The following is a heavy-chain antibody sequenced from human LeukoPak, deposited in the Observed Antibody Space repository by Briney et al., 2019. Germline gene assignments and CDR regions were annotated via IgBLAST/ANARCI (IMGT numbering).Heavy chain of an antibody. CDR2: INWNGGST. J-gene: IGHJ4*02. Sequence: PGGSLRLSCAASGFALLSNGMHWVRQAPGKGLEWVSGINWNGGSTGYADSVKGRFTISRDNAKNSLYLQMNSLRAEDTALYYCAMLRGIAAAGRGGWGQGTLVTVSS. CDR1: GFALLSNG. CDR3: AMLRGIAAAGRGG. D-gene: IGHD6-13*01. V-gene: IGHV3-20*04.